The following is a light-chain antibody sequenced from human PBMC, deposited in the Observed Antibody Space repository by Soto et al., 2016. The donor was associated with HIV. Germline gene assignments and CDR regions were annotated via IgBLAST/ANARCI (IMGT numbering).Light chain of an antibody. CDR1: QSISSW. Sequence: DIQMTQSPSTLSASVGDRVTITCRASQSISSWVAWYQQKPGKAPNLLIYKASNLESGVPSRFSGGGSGTEFTLTISSLQPDDFATYYCQQYQTEEGTFGQRGPRVEIK. J-gene: IGKJ1*01. V-gene: IGKV1-5*03. CDR2: KAS. CDR3: QQYQTEEGT.